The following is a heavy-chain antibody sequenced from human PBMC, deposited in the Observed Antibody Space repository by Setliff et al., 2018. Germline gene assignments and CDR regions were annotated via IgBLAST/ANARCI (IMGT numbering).Heavy chain of an antibody. V-gene: IGHV4-59*01. Sequence: LSLTCTVSGGSFTTYYWSWIRQSPGKGLEWIGYIYYSGSTNYNPSLKSRVSISVDTSKNQFSLRLTSVTAADTAVYYCAREYYYARSRNFDYWGQGTLVTV. CDR3: AREYYYARSRNFDY. CDR1: GGSFTTYY. CDR2: IYYSGST. D-gene: IGHD3-22*01. J-gene: IGHJ4*02.